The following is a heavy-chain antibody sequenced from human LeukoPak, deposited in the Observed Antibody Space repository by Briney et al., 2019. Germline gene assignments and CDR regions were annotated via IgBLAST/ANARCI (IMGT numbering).Heavy chain of an antibody. CDR1: GGSINTSW. D-gene: IGHD6-19*01. J-gene: IGHJ3*02. CDR3: ARSGGLYQI. Sequence: SETLSLTCTVSGGSINTSWWTWVRQPAGKGLEWIGRMSPSGTTNYNPSLKSRFTMSRTTSKNQFSLKLNSVTAATPPVYYCARSGGLYQIWGQGTMVTISS. V-gene: IGHV4-4*07. CDR2: MSPSGTT.